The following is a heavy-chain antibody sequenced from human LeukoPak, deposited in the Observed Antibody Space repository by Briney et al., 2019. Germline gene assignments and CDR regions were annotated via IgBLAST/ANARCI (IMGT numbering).Heavy chain of an antibody. V-gene: IGHV5-51*01. D-gene: IGHD6-13*01. CDR2: IYPGDSDT. Sequence: GESLKISCKGSGYSFTSYWIGWVRQMPGKGLEWMGIIYPGDSDTRYSPSFQGQVTISADKSISTAYLQWSSLKASDTAIYYCARQQGEQQLVGDAFDMWGQGTMVTVSS. CDR1: GYSFTSYW. J-gene: IGHJ3*02. CDR3: ARQQGEQQLVGDAFDM.